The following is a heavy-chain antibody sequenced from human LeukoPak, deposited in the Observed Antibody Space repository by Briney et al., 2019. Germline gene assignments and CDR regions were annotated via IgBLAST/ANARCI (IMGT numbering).Heavy chain of an antibody. D-gene: IGHD3-10*01. J-gene: IGHJ3*02. Sequence: LETLSLTCTVSGGSISSYYWSWIRQPPGKRLEWIGYIFYRGSTNYNPSLKSRVAISEDTSKNQFSLNLSSVTAADTAVYYCARGGYYGSGSDDAFDIWGQGTMVTVSS. CDR2: IFYRGST. CDR3: ARGGYYGSGSDDAFDI. V-gene: IGHV4-59*01. CDR1: GGSISSYY.